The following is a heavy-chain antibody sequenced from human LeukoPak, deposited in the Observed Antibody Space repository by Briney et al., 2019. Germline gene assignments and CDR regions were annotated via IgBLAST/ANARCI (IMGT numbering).Heavy chain of an antibody. CDR3: ARAVYYYGSGSYSIYYYGMDV. V-gene: IGHV1-18*01. CDR2: ISAYNGNT. Sequence: ASVKVSCKASGYTFTSYGISWVRQAPGQGLEWMGWISAYNGNTNYAQKLQGRVTMTTDTSTSTAYMELRSLRSDDTAVYYCARAVYYYGSGSYSIYYYGMDVWGQGTTVAVSS. J-gene: IGHJ6*02. CDR1: GYTFTSYG. D-gene: IGHD3-10*01.